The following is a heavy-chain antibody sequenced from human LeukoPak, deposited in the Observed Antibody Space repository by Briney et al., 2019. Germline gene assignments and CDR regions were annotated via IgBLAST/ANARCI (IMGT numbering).Heavy chain of an antibody. V-gene: IGHV1-18*01. Sequence: ASVKVSCKASGYTFTSYGISWVRQAPGQGLEWMGWISAYNGNTNYAQKLQGRVTMTTDTSTSTAYMELRSLRSDDTAVYYCARDGATIFGVVITLGYYYYMDDWGKGTTVTVSS. CDR2: ISAYNGNT. D-gene: IGHD3-3*01. J-gene: IGHJ6*03. CDR3: ARDGATIFGVVITLGYYYYMDD. CDR1: GYTFTSYG.